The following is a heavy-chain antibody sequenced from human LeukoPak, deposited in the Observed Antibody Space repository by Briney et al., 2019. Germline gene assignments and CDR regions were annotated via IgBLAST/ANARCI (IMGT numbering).Heavy chain of an antibody. CDR1: GGSFSGYY. D-gene: IGHD6-19*01. Sequence: SETLSLTCAVYGGSFSGYYWSWIRQPPGKGLEWIGEINHSGSTNYNPSLKSRVTISVDTSKNQFSLKLSSVTAADTAVYYCARAGRQIAGAGTESYWGQGTLVTVSS. CDR2: INHSGST. CDR3: ARAGRQIAGAGTESY. V-gene: IGHV4-34*01. J-gene: IGHJ4*02.